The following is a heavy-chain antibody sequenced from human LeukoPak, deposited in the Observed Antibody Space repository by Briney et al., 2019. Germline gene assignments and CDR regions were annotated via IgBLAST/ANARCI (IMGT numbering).Heavy chain of an antibody. J-gene: IGHJ4*02. CDR2: MNPNSGNT. V-gene: IGHV1-8*01. CDR3: ARTSRRYCSSTSCYNFDY. D-gene: IGHD2-2*02. CDR1: GYTFTSCD. Sequence: ASVKVSCKASGYTFTSCDINWVRQATGQGLEWMGWMNPNSGNTGYAQKFQGRVTMTRNTSISTAYMELSSLRSEDTAVYYCARTSRRYCSSTSCYNFDYWGQGTLVTVAS.